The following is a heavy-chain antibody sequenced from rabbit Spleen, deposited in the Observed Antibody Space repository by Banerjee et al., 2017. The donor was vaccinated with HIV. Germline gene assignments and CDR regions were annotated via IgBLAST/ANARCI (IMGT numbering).Heavy chain of an antibody. J-gene: IGHJ6*01. Sequence: QEQLVESGGGLVQPGGSLKLSCKASGFDFSNSDYMCWVRQAPGKGLEWIACIDVGSSGFTYFATWAQGRFTISKTSSTTVTLQMTSLTAADTATYFCARDTSSSFSSYGMDLWGPGTLVTVS. D-gene: IGHD1-1*01. CDR3: ARDTSSSFSSYGMDL. CDR1: GFDFSNSDY. V-gene: IGHV1S45*01. CDR2: IDVGSSGFT.